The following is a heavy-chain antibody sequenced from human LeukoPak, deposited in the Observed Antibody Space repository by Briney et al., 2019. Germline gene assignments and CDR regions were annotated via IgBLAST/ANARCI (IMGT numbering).Heavy chain of an antibody. Sequence: SETLSLTCTVSGGSISSYYWSWIRQPPGKGLEWIGYIYYSGSTNYNPSLKSRVTISVDTSKNQFSLKLSSVTAADTAVYYCARHFGLTTHWDAFDIWGQGTMVTVSS. CDR2: IYYSGST. J-gene: IGHJ3*02. D-gene: IGHD2/OR15-2a*01. V-gene: IGHV4-59*08. CDR3: ARHFGLTTHWDAFDI. CDR1: GGSISSYY.